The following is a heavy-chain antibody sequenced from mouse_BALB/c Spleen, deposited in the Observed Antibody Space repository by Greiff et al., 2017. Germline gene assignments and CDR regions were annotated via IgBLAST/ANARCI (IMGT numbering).Heavy chain of an antibody. V-gene: IGHV1-5*01. Sequence: EVQLQQSGTVLARPGASVKMSCKASGYTFTSYWMHWVKQRPGQGLEWIGAIYPGNSDTSYNQKFKGKAKLTAVTSTSTAYMELSSLTNEDSAVYYCTRYEKLGYYAMDYWGQGTSVTVSS. CDR3: TRYEKLGYYAMDY. J-gene: IGHJ4*01. CDR1: GYTFTSYW. D-gene: IGHD3-1*01. CDR2: IYPGNSDT.